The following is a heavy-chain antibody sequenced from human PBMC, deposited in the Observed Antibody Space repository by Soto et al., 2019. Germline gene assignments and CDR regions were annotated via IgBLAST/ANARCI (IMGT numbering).Heavy chain of an antibody. CDR3: AKAEKISAVAGDLDN. V-gene: IGHV3-23*01. Sequence: EVQLLESGGGLVQPGGSLSLSCAASEFTFSNYAMTWVRQAPGKGLEWVSSISGSGSITYYAESVKGRFAISRDNSKNTLFLQMNSLRAEDTAIYYCAKAEKISAVAGDLDNWGQGTQVTVAS. CDR1: EFTFSNYA. D-gene: IGHD6-19*01. CDR2: ISGSGSIT. J-gene: IGHJ4*02.